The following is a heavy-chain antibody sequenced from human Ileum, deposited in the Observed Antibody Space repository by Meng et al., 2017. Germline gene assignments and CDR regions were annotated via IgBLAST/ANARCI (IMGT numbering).Heavy chain of an antibody. J-gene: IGHJ3*02. V-gene: IGHV6-1*01. CDR1: GDSSSSNRAF. D-gene: IGHD3-10*01. CDR2: TWYRSKWYN. Sequence: QVQLQQSGPGLGKPSQTLSLTFAISGDSSSSNRAFWIWIRQSPSRGLEWLGRTWYRSKWYNEYAVSVKSRITINPDTSKNQFSLQLNSVTPEDTAVYYCARRWHYVSGSWKDAFDIWGQGTVVTVSS. CDR3: ARRWHYVSGSWKDAFDI.